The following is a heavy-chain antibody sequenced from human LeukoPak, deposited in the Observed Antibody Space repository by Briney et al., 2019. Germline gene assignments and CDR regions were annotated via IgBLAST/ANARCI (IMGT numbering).Heavy chain of an antibody. J-gene: IGHJ5*02. V-gene: IGHV4-39*07. CDR1: GGSISSSSYY. CDR3: ARDQLAGTTDWFDP. CDR2: IYYSGST. D-gene: IGHD1-7*01. Sequence: SETLTLTCTVSGGSISSSSYYWGWIRQPPGKGLEWIGSIYYSGSTYYNPSLKSRVTMSVDTSKNQFSLKLSSVTAADTAVYYCARDQLAGTTDWFDPWGQGTLVTVSS.